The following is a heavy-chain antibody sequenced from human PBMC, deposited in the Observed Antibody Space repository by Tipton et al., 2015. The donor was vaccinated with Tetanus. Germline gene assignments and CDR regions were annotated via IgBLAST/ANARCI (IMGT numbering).Heavy chain of an antibody. D-gene: IGHD2-15*01. CDR3: AREADCSGGSCFSGDFDN. V-gene: IGHV3-33*01. Sequence: SLRLSCAASGFIFSSYGIHWVRQAPGKGLEWLAVSWYDGTDIYYADSVKGRFTISRDNSKNTLYLQMNSLRAEDTALYYCAREADCSGGSCFSGDFDNWGQGTQVTVSS. J-gene: IGHJ4*02. CDR2: SWYDGTDI. CDR1: GFIFSSYG.